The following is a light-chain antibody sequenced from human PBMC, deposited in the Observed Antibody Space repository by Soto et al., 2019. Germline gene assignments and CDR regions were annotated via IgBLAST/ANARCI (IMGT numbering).Light chain of an antibody. CDR2: WAS. J-gene: IGKJ1*01. CDR1: QSVLYSSNNMNY. CDR3: QQYYSTPWT. Sequence: DVVLTQSPDSLAVSLGARATINCKSSQSVLYSSNNMNYLAWYQQKAGQPPKLLIYWASTRESGVPDRFGGSGSGTEFTLTISSLQAEDVAVYYCQQYYSTPWTFGQGTKVDIK. V-gene: IGKV4-1*01.